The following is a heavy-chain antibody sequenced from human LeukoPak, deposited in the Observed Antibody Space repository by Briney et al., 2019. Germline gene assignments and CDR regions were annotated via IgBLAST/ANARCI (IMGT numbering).Heavy chain of an antibody. CDR1: GGSISSSSYY. V-gene: IGHV4-39*01. Sequence: SETLSLTCTVSGGSISSSSYYWGWIRQPPGKGLEWIGSIYYSGSTYYSPSLKSRVTISVDTSKNQFSLKLSSVTAADTAVYYCARLKIRDGAYYYDFWSGYHYYFDYWGQGTLVTVSS. CDR2: IYYSGST. J-gene: IGHJ4*02. D-gene: IGHD3-3*01. CDR3: ARLKIRDGAYYYDFWSGYHYYFDY.